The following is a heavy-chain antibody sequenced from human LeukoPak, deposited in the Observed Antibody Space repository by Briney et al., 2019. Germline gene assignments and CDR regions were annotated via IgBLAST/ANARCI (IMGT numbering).Heavy chain of an antibody. J-gene: IGHJ6*02. CDR2: IYTSGST. Sequence: PSQTLSLTCTVSGGSISSGSYYWSWIQQPAGKGLEWIGRIYTSGSTNYNPSLKSRVTISVDTSKNQFSLKLSSVTAADTAVYYCARQFILTGYYSYYYYYGMDVWGQGTTVTVSS. V-gene: IGHV4-61*02. D-gene: IGHD3-9*01. CDR3: ARQFILTGYYSYYYYYGMDV. CDR1: GGSISSGSYY.